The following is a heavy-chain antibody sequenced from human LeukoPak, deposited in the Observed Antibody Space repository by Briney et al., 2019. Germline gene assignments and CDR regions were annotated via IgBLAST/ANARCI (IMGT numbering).Heavy chain of an antibody. V-gene: IGHV3-21*01. J-gene: IGHJ6*03. CDR2: ISSSSSYI. Sequence: GGSLRLSCAASGFTFSSYSMNWVRQAPGKGLEWVSSISSSSSYIYYAGSVKGRFTISRDNAKNSLYLQMNSLRAEDTAVYYCARNSLYYYYYYMDVWGKGTTVTVSS. D-gene: IGHD4-23*01. CDR3: ARNSLYYYYYYMDV. CDR1: GFTFSSYS.